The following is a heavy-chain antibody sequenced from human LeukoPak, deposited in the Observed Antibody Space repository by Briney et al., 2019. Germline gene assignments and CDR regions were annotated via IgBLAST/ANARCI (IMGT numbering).Heavy chain of an antibody. CDR1: GGSFSGYY. J-gene: IGHJ6*03. V-gene: IGHV4-34*01. Sequence: SETLSLTCAVHGGSFSGYYWSWIRQPPGKGLEWIGEINHSGSTNYNPSLKSRVTISVDTSKNQFSLKLSSVTAADTAVYYCARLRSSSWGYYYYYYMDVWGKGTTVTVSS. CDR3: ARLRSSSWGYYYYYYMDV. CDR2: INHSGST. D-gene: IGHD6-13*01.